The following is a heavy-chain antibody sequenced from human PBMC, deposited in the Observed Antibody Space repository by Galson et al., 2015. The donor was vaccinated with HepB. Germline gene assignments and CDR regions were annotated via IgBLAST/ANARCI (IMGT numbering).Heavy chain of an antibody. J-gene: IGHJ6*02. Sequence: SLRLSCAASGFTFSSYSMNWVRQAPGKGLEWVSSISSSSSYIYYADSVKGRFTISRDNAKNSLYLQMNSLRDEDTAVYYCARPRGGGFIVVVPAADYYYYGMDVWGQGTTVTVSS. D-gene: IGHD2-2*01. CDR2: ISSSSSYI. CDR3: ARPRGGGFIVVVPAADYYYYGMDV. V-gene: IGHV3-21*01. CDR1: GFTFSSYS.